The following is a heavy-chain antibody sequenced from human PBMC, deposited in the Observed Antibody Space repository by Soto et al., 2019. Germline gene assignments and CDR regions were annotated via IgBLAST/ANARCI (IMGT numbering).Heavy chain of an antibody. CDR1: GFTFSSYG. D-gene: IGHD3-10*01. CDR3: AKHLWFGESVFDP. J-gene: IGHJ5*02. CDR2: IRGSAGNA. V-gene: IGHV3-23*01. Sequence: EVQFLESGGGLVQPGGSLRLSCAGTGFTFSSYGMSWVRQAPGKGLEWVSTIRGSAGNANYADSVKARFTISRDDSTNTVHLQMNSLRPDDTAVYYCAKHLWFGESVFDPWGQGTLVVVSS.